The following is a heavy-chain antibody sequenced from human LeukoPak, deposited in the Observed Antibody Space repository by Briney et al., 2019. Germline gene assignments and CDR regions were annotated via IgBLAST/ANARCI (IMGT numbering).Heavy chain of an antibody. V-gene: IGHV3-21*04. J-gene: IGHJ4*02. CDR3: AKVPSSSWYKGIDY. CDR2: ISSSSSYI. D-gene: IGHD6-13*01. Sequence: PGGSLRLSCAASGFTFSSYSMNWVRQAPGKGLEWVSSISSSSSYIYYADSVKGRFTISRDNSKNTLFLQMNSLRAEDTAVYYCAKVPSSSWYKGIDYWGQGALVTVSS. CDR1: GFTFSSYS.